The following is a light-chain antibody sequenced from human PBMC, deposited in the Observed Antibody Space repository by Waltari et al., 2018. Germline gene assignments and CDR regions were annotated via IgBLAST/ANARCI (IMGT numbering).Light chain of an antibody. J-gene: IGKJ2*01. CDR2: GAS. CDR3: QQFENWPYT. Sequence: EIVMTQLPATLSVSPGDTATLSCWASQTISTNIAWYQQKPGQAPKFLIYGASVRAHGIPARFSGSGSGTEYTLTIAGLQSEDFAVYYCQQFENWPYTFGQGTKLEIK. V-gene: IGKV3-15*01. CDR1: QTISTN.